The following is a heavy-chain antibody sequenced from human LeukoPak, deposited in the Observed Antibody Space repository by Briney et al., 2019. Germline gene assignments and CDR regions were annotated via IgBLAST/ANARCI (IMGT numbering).Heavy chain of an antibody. CDR1: GFTVSGNY. J-gene: IGHJ4*02. D-gene: IGHD3-10*01. V-gene: IGHV3-66*01. CDR2: IHRGGDT. CDR3: ARDPGYGLGVDYGDY. Sequence: GGSLRLSCAASGFTVSGNYMSWVRQAPGKGLEWLSVIHRGGDTYYADSVKGRFTISRDSSKNTVFLQMDSLRAEDTAVYYCARDPGYGLGVDYGDYWGQGTLVTVSS.